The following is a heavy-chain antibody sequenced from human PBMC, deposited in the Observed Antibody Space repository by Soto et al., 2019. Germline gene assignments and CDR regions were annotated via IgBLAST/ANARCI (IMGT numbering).Heavy chain of an antibody. CDR3: TRYTDNGGYQFDY. Sequence: GGSLRLSCAGSGFTFSGSSVHWVRQASGRGLEWVGRIRSKSNNYAIAYVASVKGRFTISRDDSKNTAYLQMDSLKTEDTAVYYCTRYTDNGGYQFDYWGHGTLVTVSS. CDR2: IRSKSNNYAI. V-gene: IGHV3-73*01. CDR1: GFTFSGSS. D-gene: IGHD3-22*01. J-gene: IGHJ4*01.